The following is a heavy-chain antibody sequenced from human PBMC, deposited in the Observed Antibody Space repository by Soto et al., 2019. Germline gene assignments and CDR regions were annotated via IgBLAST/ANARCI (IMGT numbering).Heavy chain of an antibody. Sequence: GGSLRLSCAASGFTFGNAWMSWVRQAPGKGLEWVGRIKSKTDGGTTDYAAPVKGRFTISRDDSKNTLYLQMNSLKTEDTAVYYCTTDRIAARPAGYYYYGMDVWGQGTTVTVSS. V-gene: IGHV3-15*01. CDR2: IKSKTDGGTT. CDR3: TTDRIAARPAGYYYYGMDV. D-gene: IGHD6-6*01. CDR1: GFTFGNAW. J-gene: IGHJ6*02.